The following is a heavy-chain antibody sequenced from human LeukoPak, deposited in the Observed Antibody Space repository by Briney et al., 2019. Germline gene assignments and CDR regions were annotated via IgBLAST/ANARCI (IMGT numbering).Heavy chain of an antibody. CDR1: GYTFTGYY. D-gene: IGHD1-26*01. CDR2: INPNSGGT. CDR3: ARDAVVGASTVFDY. J-gene: IGHJ4*02. Sequence: ASVKVSCKASGYTFTGYYMHWVRQAPGQGLEWMVWINPNSGGTNYAQKFQGRVTMTRVTSISTAYMELSRLRSDDTAVYYCARDAVVGASTVFDYWGQGTLVTVSS. V-gene: IGHV1-2*02.